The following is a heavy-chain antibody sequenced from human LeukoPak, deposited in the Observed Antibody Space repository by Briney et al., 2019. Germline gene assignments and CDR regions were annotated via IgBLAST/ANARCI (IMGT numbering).Heavy chain of an antibody. Sequence: GGSLRLSCASSGFTFSSYAMSWVRQAPGKGLEWVSAISGSGGSTYYADSVKGRFTISRDNSKNTLYLQMNSLRAEDTAVYYCAKPHTPYCSGATCYLFDFWGQGTLVTVSS. CDR2: ISGSGGST. V-gene: IGHV3-23*01. CDR3: AKPHTPYCSGATCYLFDF. D-gene: IGHD2-15*01. CDR1: GFTFSSYA. J-gene: IGHJ4*02.